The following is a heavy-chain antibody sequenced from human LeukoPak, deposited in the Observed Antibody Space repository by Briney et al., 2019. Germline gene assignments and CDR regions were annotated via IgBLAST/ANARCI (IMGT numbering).Heavy chain of an antibody. Sequence: SVKVSCKASGGTFSSYAISCVRQAPGQGLEWRGRIIPIFGTTNYAQEFQGRVTITADKSTSTAYLELSSLRSEDTAVYYCARVLAGDILTGYHLAFGYWGQGTLVTVSS. D-gene: IGHD3-9*01. CDR3: ARVLAGDILTGYHLAFGY. CDR1: GGTFSSYA. CDR2: IIPIFGTT. V-gene: IGHV1-69*06. J-gene: IGHJ4*02.